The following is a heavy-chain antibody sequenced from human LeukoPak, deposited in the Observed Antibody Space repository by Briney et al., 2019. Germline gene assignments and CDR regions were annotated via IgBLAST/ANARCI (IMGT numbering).Heavy chain of an antibody. CDR2: ISWDGGST. CDR3: AAEDTAMGNFDY. J-gene: IGHJ4*02. V-gene: IGHV3-43D*03. D-gene: IGHD5-18*01. Sequence: QPGGSLRLSCAASGFTFDDYAMHWVRQAPGKGLEWVSLISWDGGSTYYADSVKGRFTISRDNSKNSLYLQMNSLRAEDTALYYCAAEDTAMGNFDYWGQGTLVTVSS. CDR1: GFTFDDYA.